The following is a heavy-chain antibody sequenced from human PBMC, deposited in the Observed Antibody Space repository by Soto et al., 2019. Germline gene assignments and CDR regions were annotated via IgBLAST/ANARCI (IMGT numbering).Heavy chain of an antibody. D-gene: IGHD3-10*01. CDR2: INHSGST. V-gene: IGHV4-34*01. CDR3: AVRRGYYYGSGRPSHWFDP. J-gene: IGHJ5*02. CDR1: GGSFSGYY. Sequence: QVQLQQWGAGLLKPSETLSLTCSVYGGSFSGYYWSWIRQPPGKGLEWIVEINHSGSTNYNPSLTSRVTISVDTSNKQFSLKLSYVTAGDTAVYYCAVRRGYYYGSGRPSHWFDPWGQRTLVTVSS.